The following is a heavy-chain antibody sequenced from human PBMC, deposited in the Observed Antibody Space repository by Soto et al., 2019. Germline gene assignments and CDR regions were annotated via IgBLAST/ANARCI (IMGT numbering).Heavy chain of an antibody. V-gene: IGHV1-46*03. CDR3: ARDLVFRVAVAGMYYYYGMDV. Sequence: ASVKVSCKASGYTFTSYYMHWVRQAPGQGLEWMGIINPSGGSTSYAQKFQGRVTMTRDTSTSTVYMELSSLRSEDTAVYYCARDLVFRVAVAGMYYYYGMDVWGQGTTVTVS. CDR2: INPSGGST. J-gene: IGHJ6*02. CDR1: GYTFTSYY. D-gene: IGHD6-19*01.